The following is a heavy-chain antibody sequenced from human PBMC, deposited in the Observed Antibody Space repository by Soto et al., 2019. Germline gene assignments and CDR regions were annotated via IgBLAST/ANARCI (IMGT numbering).Heavy chain of an antibody. V-gene: IGHV3-7*03. D-gene: IGHD3-10*01. J-gene: IGHJ4*02. CDR2: IKHDTSEA. Sequence: PGGSLRLSCAASGFKFSDYWMSWVRQAPGKGLEWVGNIKHDTSEAHYADSVKGRFTITRDNIKNFLFLQMRDLRADHTASYYLSRHGFLFSGHYLPSRCDYWGLGARVTVSS. CDR1: GFKFSDYW. CDR3: SRHGFLFSGHYLPSRCDY.